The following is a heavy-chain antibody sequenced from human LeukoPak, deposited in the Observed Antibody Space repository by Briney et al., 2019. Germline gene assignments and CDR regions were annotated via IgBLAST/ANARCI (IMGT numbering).Heavy chain of an antibody. CDR2: ISNSGSTK. CDR3: ATGAVAGPGYFQH. V-gene: IGHV3-48*03. D-gene: IGHD6-19*01. J-gene: IGHJ1*01. CDR1: GFTFSSYE. Sequence: TGGSLRLSCAASGFTFSSYEMNWIRQAPGKGLEWISYISNSGSTKYYADSVKGRFTISRDNAKNSLYLQMNSVRAEDTAVYYCATGAVAGPGYFQHWGQGTLVTVSS.